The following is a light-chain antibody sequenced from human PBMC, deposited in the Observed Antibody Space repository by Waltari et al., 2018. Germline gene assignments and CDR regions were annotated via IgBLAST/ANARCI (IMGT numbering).Light chain of an antibody. CDR2: WAS. CDR1: QSVLYSSNNKNY. J-gene: IGKJ4*01. Sequence: DIVMTQSPDSLAVSLGERATINCKSSQSVLYSSNNKNYLAWYQQKPGQPPKLLIYWASTRESGVPDRFSGSGSGTDITLTISSLQAEDVAVYYCQQYYSTLLLTFGGGTKVEIK. CDR3: QQYYSTLLLT. V-gene: IGKV4-1*01.